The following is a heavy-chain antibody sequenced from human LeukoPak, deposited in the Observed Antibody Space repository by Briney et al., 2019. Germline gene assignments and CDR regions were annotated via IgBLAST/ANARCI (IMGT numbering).Heavy chain of an antibody. CDR2: IKQDGSEK. Sequence: PGGSLRLSCAASGFTFSSYEMNWVRQAPGKGLEWVANIKQDGSEKDYVDSVKGRFTISRDNAKNSLYLQLNSLRAEDTAVYYCARDQGFWSGYYPPPGDYWGQGTLVTVSS. CDR3: ARDQGFWSGYYPPPGDY. J-gene: IGHJ4*02. D-gene: IGHD3-3*01. V-gene: IGHV3-7*01. CDR1: GFTFSSYE.